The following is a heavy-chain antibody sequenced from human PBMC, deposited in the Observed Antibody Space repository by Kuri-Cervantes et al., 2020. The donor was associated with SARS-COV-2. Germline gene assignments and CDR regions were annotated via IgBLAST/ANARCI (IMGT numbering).Heavy chain of an antibody. Sequence: GGSLRLSCAASGFTFSSYWMSWVRQAPGKGLEWVANIKQDGSEKYYVDSVKGRFTISRDNAENSLYLQMNSLRAEDTAVYYCARDRHLAVAGHFDYWGQGTLVTVSS. CDR2: IKQDGSEK. CDR1: GFTFSSYW. CDR3: ARDRHLAVAGHFDY. D-gene: IGHD6-19*01. V-gene: IGHV3-7*05. J-gene: IGHJ4*02.